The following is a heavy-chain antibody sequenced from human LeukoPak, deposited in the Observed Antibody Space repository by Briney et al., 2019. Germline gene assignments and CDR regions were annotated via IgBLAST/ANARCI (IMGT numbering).Heavy chain of an antibody. D-gene: IGHD5-12*01. CDR2: ISYDGSTK. J-gene: IGHJ5*02. Sequence: GGSLRLSCAASGFTFNSYAMHWVRQAPGKGLEWVTLISYDGSTKYYADSVKGRFTISRDNSKNSLPLQMSSLRAEDTAVYYCARGGIVATISDWFDPWGQGTLVTVSS. CDR1: GFTFNSYA. V-gene: IGHV3-30-3*01. CDR3: ARGGIVATISDWFDP.